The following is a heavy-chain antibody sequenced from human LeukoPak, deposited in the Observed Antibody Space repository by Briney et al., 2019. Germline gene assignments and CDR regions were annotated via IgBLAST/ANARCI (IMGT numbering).Heavy chain of an antibody. Sequence: SETLSLTCTVSGGSISSYTYYWGWIRQPPGKGLEWIGSIYYTGGTYYNSSLKSRLTISIDTSRKQFSLKLTSVTAADTAVYYCARYGGSGWVIDNWGQGTLVTVSS. J-gene: IGHJ4*02. CDR2: IYYTGGT. V-gene: IGHV4-39*01. CDR3: ARYGGSGWVIDN. D-gene: IGHD6-19*01. CDR1: GGSISSYTYY.